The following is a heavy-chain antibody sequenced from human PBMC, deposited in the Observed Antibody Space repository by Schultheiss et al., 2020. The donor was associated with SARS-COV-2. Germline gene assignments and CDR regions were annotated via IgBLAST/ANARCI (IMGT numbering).Heavy chain of an antibody. V-gene: IGHV3-33*06. CDR2: IWYDGSNK. CDR1: GFTFSSYG. J-gene: IGHJ6*03. Sequence: GGSLRLSCAASGFTFSSYGMHWVRQAPGKGLEWVAVIWYDGSNKYYADSVKGRFTISRDNSKNTLYLQMNSLRAEDTAVYYCAKDRYYDSSGNNYYYYYMDVWGKGTTVTVSS. D-gene: IGHD3-22*01. CDR3: AKDRYYDSSGNNYYYYYMDV.